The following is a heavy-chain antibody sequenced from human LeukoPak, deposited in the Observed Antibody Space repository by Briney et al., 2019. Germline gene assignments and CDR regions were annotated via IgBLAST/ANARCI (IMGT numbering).Heavy chain of an antibody. V-gene: IGHV4-59*01. D-gene: IGHD3-10*01. CDR1: GGSISSYY. J-gene: IGHJ4*02. CDR2: ICYSGST. Sequence: PSETLSLTCTVSGGSISSYYWSWIRQPPGKGLEWIGYICYSGSTNYNPSLKSRVTISVDTSKNQFSLKLSSVTAADTAVYYCARSRITMVRGVIIPSFDYWGQGTLVTVSS. CDR3: ARSRITMVRGVIIPSFDY.